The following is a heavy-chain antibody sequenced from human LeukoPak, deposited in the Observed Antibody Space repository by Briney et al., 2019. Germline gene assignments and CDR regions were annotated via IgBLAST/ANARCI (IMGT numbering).Heavy chain of an antibody. CDR2: ISSSSSYI. Sequence: GGSLRLSCAASGFTFSSYSMTWVRQAPGKGLEWVSSISSSSSYIYYADSVKGRFTISGDNAKNSLYLQMNSLRAEDTAVYYCAREAHIVVVTDLDAFDIWGQGTMVTVSS. V-gene: IGHV3-21*01. D-gene: IGHD2-21*02. J-gene: IGHJ3*02. CDR3: AREAHIVVVTDLDAFDI. CDR1: GFTFSSYS.